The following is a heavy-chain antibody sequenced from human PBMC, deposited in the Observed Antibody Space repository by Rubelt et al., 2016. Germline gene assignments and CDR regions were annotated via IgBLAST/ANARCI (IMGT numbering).Heavy chain of an antibody. CDR3: ARDGEDGWDAFDI. CDR2: ISGADGST. V-gene: IGHV3-23*01. J-gene: IGHJ3*02. Sequence: GSGGGLVQPGGSLRLSCVPSEFTFSTYAMNWVRQAPGKGLEWVSSISGADGSTYYADSVKGRFTISRDSSKDTLYLQMSSLRAEDTAVYYCARDGEDGWDAFDIWGQGTMVTVSS. CDR1: EFTFSTYA. D-gene: IGHD5-24*01.